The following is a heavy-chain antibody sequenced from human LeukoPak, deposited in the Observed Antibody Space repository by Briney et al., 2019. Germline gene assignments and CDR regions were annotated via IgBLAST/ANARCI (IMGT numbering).Heavy chain of an antibody. CDR2: ISGSGHIM. V-gene: IGHV3-48*04. Sequence: GGSLRLSCATSGLTFTSYIMHWVRQAPGKGLEWVSYISGSGHIMYYTDSLKGRFTVSRDNAKNSLYLQMNSLGAEDTAVYYCAREDNNGSPGGAYWGQGTLVTVSS. CDR1: GLTFTSYI. CDR3: AREDNNGSPGGAY. D-gene: IGHD6-19*01. J-gene: IGHJ4*02.